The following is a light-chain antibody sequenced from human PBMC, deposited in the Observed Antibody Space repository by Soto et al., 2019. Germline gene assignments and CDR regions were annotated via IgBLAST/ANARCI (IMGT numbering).Light chain of an antibody. V-gene: IGKV3-20*01. Sequence: IVLTQSPDTLSLSPGERATLSCRASQSVSTNSLAWYQQKPGQAPRPLIYGASNRATGTPDRFSGSGSGTDFTLIISRLEPEDIAVYYCQQYGSSVLTFGGGTKVEIK. CDR2: GAS. CDR1: QSVSTNS. CDR3: QQYGSSVLT. J-gene: IGKJ4*01.